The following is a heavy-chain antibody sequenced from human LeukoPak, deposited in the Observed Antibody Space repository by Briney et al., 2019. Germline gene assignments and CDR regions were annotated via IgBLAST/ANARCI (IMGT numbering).Heavy chain of an antibody. CDR1: GLSFSSFA. D-gene: IGHD3-16*01. CDR3: ARASWVSTADAVR. V-gene: IGHV3-23*01. Sequence: GGSLTLSCAASGLSFSSFAMSWVRPAPARGPEWLSSMKGTGETFYADSVRGRCTLFRDGSRNTVYLQLNNLRVEDTAVYYCARASWVSTADAVRWGQGTVVTVSS. CDR2: MKGTGET. J-gene: IGHJ4*02.